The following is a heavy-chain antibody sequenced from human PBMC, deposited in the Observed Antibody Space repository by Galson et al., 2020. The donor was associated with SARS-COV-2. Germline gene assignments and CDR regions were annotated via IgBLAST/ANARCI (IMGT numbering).Heavy chain of an antibody. J-gene: IGHJ3*02. D-gene: IGHD2-2*01. V-gene: IGHV5-51*01. Sequence: GESLKISCKGFGYSFTSYWIGWVCQMPGKGLEWMGIIYPGDSDTRYSPSFQGQVTISVDKSINTAYLQWSSLKASDTAVYYCARHDQTRGGAFDIWGQGTMVTVSS. CDR3: ARHDQTRGGAFDI. CDR1: GYSFTSYW. CDR2: IYPGDSDT.